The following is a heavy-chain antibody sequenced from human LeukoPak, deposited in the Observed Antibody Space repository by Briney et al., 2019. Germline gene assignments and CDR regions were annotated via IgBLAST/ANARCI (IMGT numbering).Heavy chain of an antibody. CDR1: GFTFSSYS. J-gene: IGHJ4*02. V-gene: IGHV3-21*01. CDR2: ITSSSRYI. CDR3: ARGGDSSTWDFAY. Sequence: TGGSLRLSCSASGFTFSSYSMNWVRQAPGKGLEWLSSITSSSRYIWYADSVKGRFTISRDNAKNSVYLQMDSLRADDTAVYFCARGGDSSTWDFAYWGQGTLVTVSS. D-gene: IGHD6-13*01.